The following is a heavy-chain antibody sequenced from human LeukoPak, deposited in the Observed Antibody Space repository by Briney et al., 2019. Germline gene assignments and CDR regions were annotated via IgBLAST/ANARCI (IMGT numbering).Heavy chain of an antibody. CDR1: GLSFSMYT. Sequence: GGSLRLSCAASGLSFSMYTLHWVRQAPGKGLEWVSAISGSGGSTYYADSVKGRFTISRGNSKNTLYLQMNSLRAEDTAVYYCARADPGYSSGWFPFDIWGQGTMVTVSS. V-gene: IGHV3-23*01. J-gene: IGHJ3*02. CDR3: ARADPGYSSGWFPFDI. CDR2: ISGSGGST. D-gene: IGHD6-19*01.